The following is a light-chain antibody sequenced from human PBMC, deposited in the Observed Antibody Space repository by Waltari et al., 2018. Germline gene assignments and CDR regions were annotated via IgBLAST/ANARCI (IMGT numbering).Light chain of an antibody. CDR2: DTS. CDR1: QSVSYY. V-gene: IGKV3-11*01. Sequence: EIVLTQSPATLSLSPGESATLSCRASQSVSYYFAWYQQRPGQAPRLLIYDTSHRATGIPDRFSGSGSETDFTLTISSLEPEDFAVYYCQQRRNWPLTFGGGTKVEIK. CDR3: QQRRNWPLT. J-gene: IGKJ4*01.